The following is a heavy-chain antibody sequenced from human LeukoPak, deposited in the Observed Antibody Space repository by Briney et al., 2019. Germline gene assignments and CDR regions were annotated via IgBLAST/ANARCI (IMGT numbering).Heavy chain of an antibody. D-gene: IGHD6-13*01. J-gene: IGHJ4*02. Sequence: NPGRSLRLSCAASGFTFSSYTMNWVRQAPGKGLEWVSSISSSSSYIYYADSVKGRFTISRDNAKNSLYLQMNSLRAEDTAIYYCARDEYSSSWYGAFDYWGQGTLVTVSS. CDR1: GFTFSSYT. CDR2: ISSSSSYI. V-gene: IGHV3-21*01. CDR3: ARDEYSSSWYGAFDY.